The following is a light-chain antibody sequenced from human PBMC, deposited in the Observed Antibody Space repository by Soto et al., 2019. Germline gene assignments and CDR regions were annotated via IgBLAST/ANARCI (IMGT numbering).Light chain of an antibody. J-gene: IGLJ1*01. CDR3: ISYTSGSTLYV. CDR1: SSDVGGYNY. Sequence: QSALTQPASVSGSPGQSITISCTGTSSDVGGYNYVCWYQQHPGKAPKLMIYEVSNRPSGVSTRFSGSKSGNTASLTISGLQAEDEADYYCISYTSGSTLYVFGTGTKLTVL. CDR2: EVS. V-gene: IGLV2-14*01.